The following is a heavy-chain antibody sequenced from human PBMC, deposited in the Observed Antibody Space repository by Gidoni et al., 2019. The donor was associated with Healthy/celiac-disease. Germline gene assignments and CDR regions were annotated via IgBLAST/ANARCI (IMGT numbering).Heavy chain of an antibody. D-gene: IGHD3-22*01. J-gene: IGHJ3*02. CDR1: GYTFTSYY. Sequence: QVQLVQSGAEVKKPGASVKVSCKASGYTFTSYYMHWVRQAPGQVLAWMGIINPSGGSTSYAQKFQGRVTMTRDTSTSTVYMELSSLRSEDTAVYYCARGAYYYDSSGYFDAFDIWGQGTMVTVSS. V-gene: IGHV1-46*01. CDR3: ARGAYYYDSSGYFDAFDI. CDR2: INPSGGST.